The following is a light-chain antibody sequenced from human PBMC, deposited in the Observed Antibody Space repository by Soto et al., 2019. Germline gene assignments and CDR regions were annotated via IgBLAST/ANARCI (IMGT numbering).Light chain of an antibody. Sequence: EIVLTLSPGTLSLSPGERATLSCRASQSVRSSYLAWYQQKPGQAPRLLIYGASSRATGIPDRFSGSGSGTDFTLTISRLEPEDFAVYYRQQYGSSPRTFGQGTKLDIK. J-gene: IGKJ1*01. V-gene: IGKV3-20*01. CDR1: QSVRSSY. CDR3: QQYGSSPRT. CDR2: GAS.